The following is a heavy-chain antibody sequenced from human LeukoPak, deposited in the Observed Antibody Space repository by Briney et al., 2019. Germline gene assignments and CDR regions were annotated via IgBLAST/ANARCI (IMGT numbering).Heavy chain of an antibody. CDR3: ARVNYDFLTALFDY. CDR2: VNYSGT. D-gene: IGHD3-9*01. Sequence: SETLSLTCTVSGGSTSSYYWSWIRQPPGKALEWIGYVNYSGTDYNPSLKSRVTISLDTSKYQFSLKLTSVTAADTAVYYCARVNYDFLTALFDYWGQGTPVTVSS. V-gene: IGHV4-59*01. J-gene: IGHJ4*02. CDR1: GGSTSSYY.